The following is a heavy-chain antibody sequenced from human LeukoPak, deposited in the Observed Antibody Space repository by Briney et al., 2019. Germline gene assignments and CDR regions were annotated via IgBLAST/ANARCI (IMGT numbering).Heavy chain of an antibody. Sequence: GGSLRLSCAASGFTFSSYAMSWVRQAPGKGLEWVSAISGSGGSTYYADSVKGRFTISRDNSKNTLYLQMNSLRAEDTAVYYCAKQPYDFRSGYVPYYFDYWGQGTLVTVSS. CDR3: AKQPYDFRSGYVPYYFDY. CDR2: ISGSGGST. V-gene: IGHV3-23*01. D-gene: IGHD3-3*01. CDR1: GFTFSSYA. J-gene: IGHJ4*02.